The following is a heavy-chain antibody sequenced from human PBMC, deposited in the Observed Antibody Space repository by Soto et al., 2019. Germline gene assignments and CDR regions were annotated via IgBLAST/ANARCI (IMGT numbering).Heavy chain of an antibody. Sequence: QVQLQQWGAGLLKPSETLSLTCAVSGVSFSGYYWSWIRQPPGKGLEWIGEMNDSGSTKYNASLERRVAISVDTSKGHFSLTLTSVTAADTAVYYCASPRWNYIYWGQGTLVAVSS. CDR1: GVSFSGYY. D-gene: IGHD1-7*01. J-gene: IGHJ4*02. CDR3: ASPRWNYIY. V-gene: IGHV4-34*01. CDR2: MNDSGST.